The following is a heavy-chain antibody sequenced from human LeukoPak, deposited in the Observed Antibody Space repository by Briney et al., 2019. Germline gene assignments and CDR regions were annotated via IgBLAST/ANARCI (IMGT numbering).Heavy chain of an antibody. V-gene: IGHV3-30*04. CDR1: EFIFSRYA. D-gene: IGHD5-24*01. CDR3: ARDRRDGNNLAFHFDY. Sequence: GGSLRLSCAPSEFIFSRYAMHWVPHAPGKGLEWVAILSYDDTNEYYADSVAGRFTISRDNSKNTLYLQMNSLTPHDTAVYYGARDRRDGNNLAFHFDYWGQGTLVTVSS. J-gene: IGHJ4*02. CDR2: LSYDDTNE.